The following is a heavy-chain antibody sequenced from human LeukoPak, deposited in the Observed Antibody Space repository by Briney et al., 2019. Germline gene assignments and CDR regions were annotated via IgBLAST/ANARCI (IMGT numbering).Heavy chain of an antibody. J-gene: IGHJ4*02. CDR2: INGDGSST. V-gene: IGHV3-74*01. CDR1: GFTFSSYW. D-gene: IGHD6-6*01. Sequence: PGGSLRLSCAASGFTFSSYWMHWVRQAPGKGLVWVSRINGDGSSTSYADSVKGRLTISRDNAKNTLYLQMNSLRVEDTAVYYCIRDMYTTSSARGAYWGQGTLVTVS. CDR3: IRDMYTTSSARGAY.